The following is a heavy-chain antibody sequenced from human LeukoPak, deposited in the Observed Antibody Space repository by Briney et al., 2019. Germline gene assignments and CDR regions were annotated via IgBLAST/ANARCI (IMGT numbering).Heavy chain of an antibody. D-gene: IGHD6-19*01. J-gene: IGHJ6*02. Sequence: GGSLRLSCAASGFTFSTYDMHWVRQATGKGLEWVSTIGDAGDTYYSEYVKSRFTISRDDAKTSLYLHMNSLRGGDTAVYYCVRESVLAVAGTNYYYGIDVWGLGTTVTVSS. V-gene: IGHV3-13*01. CDR2: IGDAGDT. CDR1: GFTFSTYD. CDR3: VRESVLAVAGTNYYYGIDV.